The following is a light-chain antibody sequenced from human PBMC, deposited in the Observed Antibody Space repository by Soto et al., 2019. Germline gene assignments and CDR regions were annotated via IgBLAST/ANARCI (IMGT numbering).Light chain of an antibody. CDR1: QTISSW. V-gene: IGKV1-5*03. CDR2: KSS. J-gene: IGKJ1*01. Sequence: DIQMTQSPSTLSGSVGDRVTITCLASQTISSWLAWYQQKPGKAPKLLIYKSSTLRSGVPSRFSGSRSGTAFSLTISCLQPDGFATYYCQHYNSYSEAFGQGTKVELK. CDR3: QHYNSYSEA.